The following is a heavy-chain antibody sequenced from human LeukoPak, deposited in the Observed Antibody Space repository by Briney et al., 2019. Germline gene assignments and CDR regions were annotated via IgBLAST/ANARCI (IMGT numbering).Heavy chain of an antibody. J-gene: IGHJ4*02. V-gene: IGHV3-48*02. D-gene: IGHD2-21*02. CDR3: AADSDWAFHY. CDR1: GFTFSSYS. Sequence: GGSLRLSCAASGFTFSSYSMRWVRQAPGKGLEWVSYINHNAELIYYADSVKGRFTISRDNGKNSLYLQMNSLRDEDTAVYYCAADSDWAFHYWGQGTRVTVSS. CDR2: INHNAELI.